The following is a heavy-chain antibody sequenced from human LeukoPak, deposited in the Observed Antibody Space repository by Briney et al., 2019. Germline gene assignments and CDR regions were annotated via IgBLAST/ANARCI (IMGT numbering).Heavy chain of an antibody. CDR2: IYYSGST. Sequence: SETLSLTCTVSGGSISSSSYYWGWIRQPPGKGLEWIGSIYYSGSTYYNPSLKSRVTISVDTSKNQFSLKLSSVTAADTAVYYCAREPRQYSGSYSGCYYFDYWGQGTLVTVSS. V-gene: IGHV4-39*02. J-gene: IGHJ4*02. CDR1: GGSISSSSYY. CDR3: AREPRQYSGSYSGCYYFDY. D-gene: IGHD1-26*01.